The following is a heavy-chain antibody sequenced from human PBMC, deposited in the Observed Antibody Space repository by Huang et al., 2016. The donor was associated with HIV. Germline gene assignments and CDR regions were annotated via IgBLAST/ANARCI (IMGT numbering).Heavy chain of an antibody. Sequence: QVQLVESGGGVVQPGRSLRLSCAASGFIFSSYGMHWVRQGPGKGREWLAVRATDGSKKCYADSVKGRSTISRDNSKNTVYLQMNSLRAEDTAVYYCAKDHVAAVAGRRGWGFDYCGQGTLVTVSS. D-gene: IGHD6-19*01. J-gene: IGHJ4*02. V-gene: IGHV3-30*18. CDR2: RATDGSKK. CDR3: AKDHVAAVAGRRGWGFDY. CDR1: GFIFSSYG.